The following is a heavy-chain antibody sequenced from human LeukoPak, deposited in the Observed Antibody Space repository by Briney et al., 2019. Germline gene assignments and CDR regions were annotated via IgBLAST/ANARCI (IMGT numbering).Heavy chain of an antibody. CDR1: GFTFSSYA. D-gene: IGHD2-21*01. V-gene: IGHV3-23*01. CDR2: ISGSGGST. Sequence: PGGSLRLSCAASGFTFSSYAMSWVRQAPGKGLEWVSAISGSGGSTYYADSVKGRFTISRDNSKNTLYLQMNSLRPEDAAVYYCAKAPVTTCRGAYCYPFDYWGQGTLVTVSS. CDR3: AKAPVTTCRGAYCYPFDY. J-gene: IGHJ4*02.